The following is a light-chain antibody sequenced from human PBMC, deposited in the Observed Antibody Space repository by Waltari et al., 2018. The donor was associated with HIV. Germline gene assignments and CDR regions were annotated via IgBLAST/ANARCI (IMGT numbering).Light chain of an antibody. J-gene: IGLJ2*01. Sequence: QPAVTQSSSASASLGSSVKLTCTLTSGHSNNIIAWHQQQQGKAPRFLMKLDGSGTYNKGSGVPDRFSGSSSVAARYLTISKLQSEDEADYYCETWDKNSRVFGGGTKLTVL. CDR3: ETWDKNSRV. CDR2: LDGSGTY. V-gene: IGLV4-60*03. CDR1: SGHSNNI.